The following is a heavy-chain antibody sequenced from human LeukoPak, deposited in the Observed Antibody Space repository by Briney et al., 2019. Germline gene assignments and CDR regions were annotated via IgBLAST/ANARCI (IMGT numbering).Heavy chain of an antibody. Sequence: ASVKVSCKTSGYTFTAYFIHWVRQAPGQGLEWMGRVNPNNGGTNYAQRFQGRVTMTRDTSISTAYMELGSLRSDDTAVYYCARDVTVGYNSGWYDYWGQATLVTVSS. D-gene: IGHD6-19*01. CDR1: GYTFTAYF. CDR3: ARDVTVGYNSGWYDY. CDR2: VNPNNGGT. J-gene: IGHJ4*02. V-gene: IGHV1-2*06.